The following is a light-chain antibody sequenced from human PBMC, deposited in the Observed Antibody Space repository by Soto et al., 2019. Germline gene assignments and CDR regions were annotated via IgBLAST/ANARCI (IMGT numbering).Light chain of an antibody. Sequence: QSALTQPPSASGSPGQSVTISCTGTSSDVGNYNYVSWYQQHPGKVPKLVIYEVSRRPSGVPDRFSGSKSGNTASLTVSGLQAEDEADYYCQSYDSTLSARYVFGTGTKLTVL. CDR2: EVS. J-gene: IGLJ1*01. CDR3: QSYDSTLSARYV. CDR1: SSDVGNYNY. V-gene: IGLV2-8*01.